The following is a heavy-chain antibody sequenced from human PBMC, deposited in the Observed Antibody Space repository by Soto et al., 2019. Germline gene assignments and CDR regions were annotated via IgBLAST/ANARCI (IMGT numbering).Heavy chain of an antibody. Sequence: SETLSLTCTVSGGSISSSNYYWGWIRQPPGKGLEWIGSIYYSGSTYYNPSLKSRVTISVDTSKNQFSLKLSSVTAADTAVYYCARQRYSSGNYWGQGTLVTVSS. CDR2: IYYSGST. J-gene: IGHJ4*02. CDR1: GGSISSSNYY. CDR3: ARQRYSSGNY. D-gene: IGHD5-18*01. V-gene: IGHV4-39*01.